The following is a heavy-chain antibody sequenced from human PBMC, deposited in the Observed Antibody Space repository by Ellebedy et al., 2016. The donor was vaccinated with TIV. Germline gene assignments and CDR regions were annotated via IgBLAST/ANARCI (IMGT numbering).Heavy chain of an antibody. J-gene: IGHJ6*02. CDR3: ARGFRFGMEV. CDR2: IWHVGSHS. CDR1: GFTFSIYG. D-gene: IGHD3-10*01. Sequence: GESLQISCAASGFTFSIYGMHWVRQAPGKGLEWVRIIWHVGSHSYYADSVKGRFTISRDNSKNTVDLQMNSLRAEDTAVYYCARGFRFGMEVWGQGTTVTVSS. V-gene: IGHV3-33*01.